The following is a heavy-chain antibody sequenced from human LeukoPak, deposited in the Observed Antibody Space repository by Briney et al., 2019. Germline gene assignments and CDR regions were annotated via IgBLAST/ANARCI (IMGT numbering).Heavy chain of an antibody. CDR2: INPNSGGT. Sequence: ASVTVSFKSSVYTFTSYYMHWVRQAPGQGLEWMGWINPNSGGTNYGEKFQGRVTMTRDTSLSSAYLELSSLRSDDTALYYCARVRCSGGSCYMSNWFDSWGQGTLVTVSS. J-gene: IGHJ5*01. CDR3: ARVRCSGGSCYMSNWFDS. V-gene: IGHV1-2*02. CDR1: VYTFTSYY. D-gene: IGHD2-15*01.